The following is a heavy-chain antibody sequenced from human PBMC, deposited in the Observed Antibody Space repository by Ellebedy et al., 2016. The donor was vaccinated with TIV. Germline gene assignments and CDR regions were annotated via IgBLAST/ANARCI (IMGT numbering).Heavy chain of an antibody. J-gene: IGHJ2*01. CDR1: GGTFRGYS. D-gene: IGHD6-19*01. CDR2: ILPVFGTA. CDR3: ARDSRSDWGNFDL. V-gene: IGHV1-69*13. Sequence: ASVKVSCKASGGTFRGYSITWVREAPGQGLEWMGGILPVFGTANYAQKFQGRVTITADDSTDTAYLEVSSLRSEDTAVYYCARDSRSDWGNFDLWGRGTLVIVSS.